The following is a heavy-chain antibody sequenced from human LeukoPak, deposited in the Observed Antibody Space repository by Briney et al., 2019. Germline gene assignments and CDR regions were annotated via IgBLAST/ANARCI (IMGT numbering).Heavy chain of an antibody. D-gene: IGHD3-9*01. V-gene: IGHV1-2*02. CDR3: ARAGVGIDWFYFDY. J-gene: IGHJ4*02. CDR1: GYTFTGYY. CDR2: INPNSGGT. Sequence: ASVKVSCKASGYTFTGYYMHWVRQAPGQGLEWMGWINPNSGGTNYAQKFQGRVTMTRDTSISTAYMELTRLRSDDTAVYYCARAGVGIDWFYFDYWGQGTLVTVSS.